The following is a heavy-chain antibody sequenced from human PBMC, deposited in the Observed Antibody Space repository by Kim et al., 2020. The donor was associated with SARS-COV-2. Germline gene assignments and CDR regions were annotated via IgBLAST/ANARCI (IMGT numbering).Heavy chain of an antibody. Sequence: GGSLRLSCAASGFTFSSYAMHWVRQAPGKGLEWVAVISYDGSNKYYADSVKGRFTISRDNSKNTLYLQMNSLRAEDTAVYYCASGWVVTAIHNDYWGQGTLVTVSS. J-gene: IGHJ4*02. V-gene: IGHV3-30-3*01. CDR3: ASGWVVTAIHNDY. D-gene: IGHD2-21*02. CDR1: GFTFSSYA. CDR2: ISYDGSNK.